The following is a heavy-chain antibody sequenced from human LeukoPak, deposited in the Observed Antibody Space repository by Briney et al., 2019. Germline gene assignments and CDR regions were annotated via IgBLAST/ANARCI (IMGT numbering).Heavy chain of an antibody. Sequence: SETLSLTCTVSGGSISSYYWSWIRQPPGKGLGWIGYIYYSGSTNYNPSLKSRVTISVDTSKYQFSLKLSSVTAADTAVYYCARLRGGSSFDYWGQGTLVTVSS. CDR2: IYYSGST. D-gene: IGHD2-15*01. CDR1: GGSISSYY. V-gene: IGHV4-59*08. J-gene: IGHJ4*02. CDR3: ARLRGGSSFDY.